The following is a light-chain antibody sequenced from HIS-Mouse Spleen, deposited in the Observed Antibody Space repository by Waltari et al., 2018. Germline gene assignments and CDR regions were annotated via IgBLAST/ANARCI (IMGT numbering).Light chain of an antibody. CDR2: EGS. Sequence: QSALTQPASVSGSPGQSITISCTGPRSDVGSYNLVPWYQQHPGKAPKLMIYEGSKRPSGVSNRFSGSKSGNTASLTISGLQAEDEADYYCSSYAGSSTWVFGGGTKLTVL. CDR1: RSDVGSYNL. V-gene: IGLV2-23*01. CDR3: SSYAGSSTWV. J-gene: IGLJ3*02.